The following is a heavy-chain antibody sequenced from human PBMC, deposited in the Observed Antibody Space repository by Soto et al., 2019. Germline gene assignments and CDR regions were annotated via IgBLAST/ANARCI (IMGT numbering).Heavy chain of an antibody. CDR2: IIPIFGTA. CDR3: ASARYGDYVAYYYGMDV. D-gene: IGHD4-17*01. CDR1: GGTFSSYA. Sequence: QVQLVQSGAEVKKPGSSVKVSCKASGGTFSSYAISWVRQAPGQGLEWMGGIIPIFGTANYAQKFQGRVTITADESTSTAYMELSSLRSEDTAVYYCASARYGDYVAYYYGMDVWGQGTTVTVSS. J-gene: IGHJ6*02. V-gene: IGHV1-69*01.